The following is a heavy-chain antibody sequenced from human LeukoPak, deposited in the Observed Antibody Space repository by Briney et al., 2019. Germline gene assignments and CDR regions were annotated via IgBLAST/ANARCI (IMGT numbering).Heavy chain of an antibody. V-gene: IGHV4-61*02. CDR2: IYTSGST. D-gene: IGHD4-17*01. Sequence: SETLSLTCTVSGGSISSGSYYWSWIRQPAGKGLEWIGRIYTSGSTNYNPSLKSRVTISVDTSKNQFSLKLSSVTAADTVVYYCARESFYGDSDWGQGTLVTVSS. CDR3: ARESFYGDSD. CDR1: GGSISSGSYY. J-gene: IGHJ4*02.